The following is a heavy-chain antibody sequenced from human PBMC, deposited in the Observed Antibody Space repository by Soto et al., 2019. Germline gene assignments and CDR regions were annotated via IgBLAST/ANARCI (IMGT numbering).Heavy chain of an antibody. CDR3: ARGRDYDFWSGNGFGWFDP. D-gene: IGHD3-3*01. CDR1: GGSISSGGYY. J-gene: IGHJ5*02. CDR2: IYYSGST. Sequence: QVQLQESGPGLVKPSQTLSLTCTVSGGSISSGGYYWSWIRQHPGKGLEWIGHIYYSGSTYYNPSLKSRVTISVDTSNNQFSLKLSSVPAADTAVYYCARGRDYDFWSGNGFGWFDPWGQGTLVTVSS. V-gene: IGHV4-31*03.